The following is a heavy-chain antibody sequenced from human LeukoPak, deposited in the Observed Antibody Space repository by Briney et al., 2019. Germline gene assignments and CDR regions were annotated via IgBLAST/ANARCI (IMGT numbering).Heavy chain of an antibody. CDR1: GASISSSSYS. D-gene: IGHD3-3*01. J-gene: IGHJ4*02. CDR2: FYYNGNT. Sequence: SETLSLTCTVSGASISSSSYSWGWIRQPPGKGLEWIGTFYYNGNTFYNPSLKSRVTISVDTSKNHFSLKLSSVTATDTAVYYCARHPFDVWSGYSGPFDYWGQGTLVTVSS. V-gene: IGHV4-39*01. CDR3: ARHPFDVWSGYSGPFDY.